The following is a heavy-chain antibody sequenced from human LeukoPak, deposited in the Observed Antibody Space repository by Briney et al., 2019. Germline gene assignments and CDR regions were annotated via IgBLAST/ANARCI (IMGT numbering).Heavy chain of an antibody. J-gene: IGHJ6*03. CDR1: GFIVSSNY. CDR3: ASGSGSYSTPYYYMDV. CDR2: IYSGGST. Sequence: GGSLRLSCAASGFIVSSNYMSWVRQAPGKGLEWVSIIYSGGSTYYADSVKGRFTISRDNSKNTLYLQMNSLRAEDTAVYYCASGSGSYSTPYYYMDVWGKGTTVTVSS. V-gene: IGHV3-53*01. D-gene: IGHD3-10*01.